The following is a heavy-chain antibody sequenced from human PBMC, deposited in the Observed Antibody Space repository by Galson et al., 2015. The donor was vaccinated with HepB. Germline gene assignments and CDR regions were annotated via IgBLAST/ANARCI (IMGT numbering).Heavy chain of an antibody. CDR1: GGSISSYY. Sequence: GGSISSYYWSWLRQPPGKGLEWIGYIYYSGSTNYNPSLKSRVTISVDMSKNQFSLKLSSVTAADTAVYYCAAGYSSDWYYFDYWGQGTLVTVSS. CDR3: AAGYSSDWYYFDY. CDR2: IYYSGST. D-gene: IGHD6-19*01. J-gene: IGHJ4*02. V-gene: IGHV4-59*01.